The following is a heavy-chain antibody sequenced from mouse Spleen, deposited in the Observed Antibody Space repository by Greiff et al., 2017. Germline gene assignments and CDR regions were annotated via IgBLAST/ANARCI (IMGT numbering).Heavy chain of an antibody. CDR1: GYTFTDYY. CDR2: INPNNGGT. CDR3: AREDGDY. Sequence: VQLQQSGPELVKPGASVKISCKASGYTFTDYYMNWVKQSHGKSLEWIGDINPNNGGTSYNQKFKGKATLTVDKSSSTAYMERRSLTSEDSAVYYCAREDGDYWGQGTTLTVSS. D-gene: IGHD2-3*01. J-gene: IGHJ2*01. V-gene: IGHV1-26*01.